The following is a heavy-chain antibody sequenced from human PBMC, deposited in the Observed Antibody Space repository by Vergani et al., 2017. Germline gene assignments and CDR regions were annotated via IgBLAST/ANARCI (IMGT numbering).Heavy chain of an antibody. J-gene: IGHJ4*02. V-gene: IGHV5-51*01. CDR1: GYSFTSYW. Sequence: EVQLVQSGAEVKKPGESLKISCKGSGYSFTSYWIGWVRQMPGKGLEWMGIIYPGDSDTRYSPSFQGQVTISADKSISTAYLQWSSLKASDTAMYYCASHYGSGSYYHIGSPLNSPFDYWGQGTLVTVSS. D-gene: IGHD3-10*01. CDR2: IYPGDSDT. CDR3: ASHYGSGSYYHIGSPLNSPFDY.